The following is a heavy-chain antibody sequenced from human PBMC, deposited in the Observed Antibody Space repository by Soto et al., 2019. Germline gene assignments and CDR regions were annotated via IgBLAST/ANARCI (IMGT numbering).Heavy chain of an antibody. D-gene: IGHD6-13*01. CDR3: ARVFQYWLPTFD. J-gene: IGHJ4*02. CDR1: GASVVNGNW. CDR2: VSLAGRN. V-gene: IGHV4-4*02. Sequence: VQLQESGPGLVRPSGTLSLTCSVSGASVVNGNWWSWDRQSPGKGLEWIGEVSLAGRNHYIPSLQRRVTISLDESKNQFSLILTSVAVADAAIYYCARVFQYWLPTFDWGRGTVVTVS.